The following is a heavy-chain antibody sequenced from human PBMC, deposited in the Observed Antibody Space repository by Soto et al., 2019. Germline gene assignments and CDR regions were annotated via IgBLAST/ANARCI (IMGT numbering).Heavy chain of an antibody. CDR3: VRQGGSRSYEGFYVY. V-gene: IGHV4-59*08. J-gene: IGHJ4*02. Sequence: SETLSLTCTVSGGSIRSYYWSWIRQPPGKGLEWIGYIYYSGNTNYNPSLKSRVTISVDTSKNQFSLKLSSVTAADTAVYYCVRQGGSRSYEGFYVYWGQGTLVTVSS. CDR1: GGSIRSYY. CDR2: IYYSGNT. D-gene: IGHD1-26*01.